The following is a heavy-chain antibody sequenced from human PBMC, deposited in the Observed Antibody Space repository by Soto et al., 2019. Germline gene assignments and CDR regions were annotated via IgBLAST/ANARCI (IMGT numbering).Heavy chain of an antibody. CDR1: GYTFTSYD. V-gene: IGHV1-8*01. CDR3: TRGQGNH. J-gene: IGHJ4*02. Sequence: QVQLVQSGAEVKKSGASVRVSCKASGYTFTSYDIYWVRQATGQGLEWMGWMNPFSGNAVYTQKFQDRVTMTRDTSINTAYMEMSGLRSEDTAVYYCTRGQGNHWGQGSLVTVSS. CDR2: MNPFSGNA.